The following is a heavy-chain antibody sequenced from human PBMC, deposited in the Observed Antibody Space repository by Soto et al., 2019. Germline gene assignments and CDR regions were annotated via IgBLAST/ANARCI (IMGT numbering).Heavy chain of an antibody. Sequence: QVQLVESGGGVVQPGRSLRLSCAASGFTFSNYGMHWVRQAPGKGLEWVAVISYHGRDKYYADSVKGRFTISRDNSKNTLYLQMDSLRAEDTAVYYCAKDHLTTKVTTVGYWGQGTLVTVSS. CDR3: AKDHLTTKVTTVGY. CDR1: GFTFSNYG. J-gene: IGHJ4*02. CDR2: ISYHGRDK. V-gene: IGHV3-30*18. D-gene: IGHD4-17*01.